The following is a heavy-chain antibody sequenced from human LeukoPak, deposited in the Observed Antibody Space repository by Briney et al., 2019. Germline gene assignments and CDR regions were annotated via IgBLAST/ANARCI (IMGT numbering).Heavy chain of an antibody. CDR3: ARDSCWFRFDY. V-gene: IGHV3-7*03. CDR1: GFTFSSFW. J-gene: IGHJ4*02. D-gene: IGHD6-19*01. CDR2: IKEDGSQK. Sequence: GGSLRLSCAASGFTFSSFWMTWVRQAPGKGLEWVANIKEDGSQKYYVDSVKGWFTISRDNAKNSLFLQTNSLRVDDTAVYYFARDSCWFRFDYWGQGTLVTVSS.